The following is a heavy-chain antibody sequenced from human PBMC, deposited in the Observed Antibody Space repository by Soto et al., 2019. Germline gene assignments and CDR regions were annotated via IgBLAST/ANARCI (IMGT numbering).Heavy chain of an antibody. CDR3: ARAGIWISGVVTERGFDP. J-gene: IGHJ5*02. CDR2: INHSGST. V-gene: IGHV4-34*01. Sequence: PSETLSLTCAVYGGSFSDYYWSWIRQPPGKGLEWIGEINHSGSTNYNPSLKSRVTISVDTSKNQFSLKVRSVTAGDAAVYYCARAGIWISGVVTERGFDPWGQGTLVTVS. CDR1: GGSFSDYY. D-gene: IGHD3-3*01.